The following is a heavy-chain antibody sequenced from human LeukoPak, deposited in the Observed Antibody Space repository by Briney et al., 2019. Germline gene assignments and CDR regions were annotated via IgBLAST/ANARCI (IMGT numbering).Heavy chain of an antibody. Sequence: RGSLRLSCAASGFTFSSYEMNWVRQAPGKGLEWVSYISSSGSTIYYADSVKGRFTISRDNAKNSLYLQMNSLRAEDTAVYYCARETTYYYGSRTYNWFDPWGQGTLVTVSS. J-gene: IGHJ5*02. CDR3: ARETTYYYGSRTYNWFDP. D-gene: IGHD3-10*01. CDR2: ISSSGSTI. CDR1: GFTFSSYE. V-gene: IGHV3-48*03.